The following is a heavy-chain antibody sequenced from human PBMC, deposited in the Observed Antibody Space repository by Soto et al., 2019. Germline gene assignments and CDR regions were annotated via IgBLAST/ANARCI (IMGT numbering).Heavy chain of an antibody. Sequence: PSETLSLTCTVSGGSISSGQNFWNWIRQSPGKGLEWIGYIHHSGSTYYNPSLKSRLTISVDTSKNQISLKLNSVTAADTAVYYCARDTGTNPYYFDSWGQGTLVTVSS. CDR2: IHHSGST. CDR1: GGSISSGQNF. V-gene: IGHV4-30-4*01. J-gene: IGHJ4*02. D-gene: IGHD2-8*02. CDR3: ARDTGTNPYYFDS.